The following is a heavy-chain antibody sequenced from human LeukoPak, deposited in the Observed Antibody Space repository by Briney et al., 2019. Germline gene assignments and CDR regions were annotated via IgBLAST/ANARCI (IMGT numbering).Heavy chain of an antibody. CDR3: ASLWFGELSSDYFDY. J-gene: IGHJ4*02. CDR1: GGSISSSSYY. V-gene: IGHV4-39*01. Sequence: SETLSLTCTVSGGSISSSSYYWGWIRQPPGKGLEWIGSIYYSGSTYYNPSLKSRVTISVDTSKNQFSLKLSSVTAADTAVYYCASLWFGELSSDYFDYWGQGTLVTVSS. D-gene: IGHD3-10*01. CDR2: IYYSGST.